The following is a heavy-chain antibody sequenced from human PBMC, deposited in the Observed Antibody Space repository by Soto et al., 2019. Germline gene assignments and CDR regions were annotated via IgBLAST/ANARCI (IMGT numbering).Heavy chain of an antibody. V-gene: IGHV4-34*01. CDR3: ARGSVDTVDSSGFYEP. D-gene: IGHD3-22*01. Sequence: PSETLSLTCAVYGGSFSAYYWSWIRQPPGKGLEWIGEINHSGGTSSKPSLKSRVTISVDTAKSQFSLKLTPVTAADRAVYYCARGSVDTVDSSGFYEPWGQGTPVTVSS. J-gene: IGHJ5*02. CDR2: INHSGGT. CDR1: GGSFSAYY.